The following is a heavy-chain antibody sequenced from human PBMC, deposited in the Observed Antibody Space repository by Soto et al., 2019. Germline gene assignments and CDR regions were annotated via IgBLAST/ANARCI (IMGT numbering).Heavy chain of an antibody. V-gene: IGHV3-30*18. Sequence: GGSLRLSCAASGFTFSSYGMHWVRQAPGKGLEWVAVISYDGSNKYYADSVKGRFTISRDNSKNTLYLQMNSLRAEDTAVYYCAKDRPFITSHGMDVWGQGTTVTVSS. CDR3: AKDRPFITSHGMDV. D-gene: IGHD3-22*01. J-gene: IGHJ6*02. CDR1: GFTFSSYG. CDR2: ISYDGSNK.